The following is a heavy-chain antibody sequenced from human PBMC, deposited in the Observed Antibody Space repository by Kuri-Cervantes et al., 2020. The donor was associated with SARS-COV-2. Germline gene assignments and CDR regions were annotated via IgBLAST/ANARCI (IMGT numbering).Heavy chain of an antibody. CDR2: IIPIFGTA. V-gene: IGHV1-69*13. Sequence: SVKVSCKAPGYTFTSYAISWVRQAPGQGLEWMGGIIPIFGTANYAQKFQGRVTITADESTSTAYMELSRLRSDDTAVYYCARDRTDDSSPPDAFDIWGQGTMVTVSS. CDR1: GYTFTSYA. D-gene: IGHD3-22*01. J-gene: IGHJ3*02. CDR3: ARDRTDDSSPPDAFDI.